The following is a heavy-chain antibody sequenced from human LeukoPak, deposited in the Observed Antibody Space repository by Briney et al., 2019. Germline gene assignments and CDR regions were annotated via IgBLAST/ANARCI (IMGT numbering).Heavy chain of an antibody. D-gene: IGHD3-22*01. J-gene: IGHJ4*02. CDR1: GFTFSNYG. Sequence: GGSLRLSCAASGFTFSNYGMHWARQAPGKGLEWLAFIKYDGTNKYYADSVKGRFTISRDNAKNSLYLQMNSLRAEDTAVYYCARDDSPYYDSSRNPFDYWGQGTLVTVSS. CDR3: ARDDSPYYDSSRNPFDY. CDR2: IKYDGTNK. V-gene: IGHV3-30*02.